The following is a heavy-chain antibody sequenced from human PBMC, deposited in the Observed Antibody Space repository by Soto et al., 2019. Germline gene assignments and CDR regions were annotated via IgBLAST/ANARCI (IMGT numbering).Heavy chain of an antibody. J-gene: IGHJ4*02. D-gene: IGHD6-13*01. CDR2: INSDGSII. CDR3: ARIPPGWGGGQLVLDY. V-gene: IGHV3-74*01. Sequence: EVQLVESGGGLVQPGGSLRLSCAASGFTFSSFWMHWVRQAPGKGLVWVSRINSDGSIITYADSVKGRFTISRDNAKNTLYLQMNSLRAEDTAVYYCARIPPGWGGGQLVLDYWGQGTLVTVSS. CDR1: GFTFSSFW.